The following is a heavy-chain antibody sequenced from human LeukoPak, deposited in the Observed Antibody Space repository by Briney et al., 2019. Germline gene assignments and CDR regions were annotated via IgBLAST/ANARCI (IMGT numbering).Heavy chain of an antibody. CDR1: GFTFSTYG. D-gene: IGHD3/OR15-3a*01. CDR3: ARVAFGLYVMDV. Sequence: GGSLRLSCAASGFTFSTYGMNWVRQAPGKGLEWVSSISSDSAYIYYADSLKGRFSISRDNAKTSLYLQMSSLRAEDTAVYYCARVAFGLYVMDVWGQGTTVTVSS. V-gene: IGHV3-21*01. J-gene: IGHJ6*02. CDR2: ISSDSAYI.